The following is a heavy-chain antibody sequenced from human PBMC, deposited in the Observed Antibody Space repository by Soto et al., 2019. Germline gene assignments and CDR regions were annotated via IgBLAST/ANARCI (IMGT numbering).Heavy chain of an antibody. J-gene: IGHJ4*02. Sequence: EVQLVESGGGLVQPGGSLRLSCAASGFTFSSYSMNWVRQAPGKGLEWVSYISSSSSTIYYADSVKGRFTISRDNAKNSLYLQMNSLRDEDTAVYYCATLGMITLGGVIPHRSGDYWGQGTLVTVSS. V-gene: IGHV3-48*02. CDR2: ISSSSSTI. CDR3: ATLGMITLGGVIPHRSGDY. CDR1: GFTFSSYS. D-gene: IGHD3-16*02.